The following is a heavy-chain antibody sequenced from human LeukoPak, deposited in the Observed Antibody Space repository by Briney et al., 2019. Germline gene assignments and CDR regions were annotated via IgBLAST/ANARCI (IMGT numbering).Heavy chain of an antibody. D-gene: IGHD6-6*01. CDR2: IWFDGSIK. V-gene: IGHV3-33*01. CDR3: ARNRAARNYDY. Sequence: PGRSLRLSCAASGFSFSSYVMDWVRQAPGKGLEWVAVIWFDGSIKYYEDSVKGRFTISRDNSKNTLYLQMNDLRAEDTAVYYCARNRAARNYDYWGQGTLVTVSS. J-gene: IGHJ4*02. CDR1: GFSFSSYV.